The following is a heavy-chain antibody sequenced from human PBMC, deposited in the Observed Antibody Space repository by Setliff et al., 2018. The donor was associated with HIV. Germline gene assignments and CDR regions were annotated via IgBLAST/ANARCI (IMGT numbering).Heavy chain of an antibody. D-gene: IGHD3-10*01. J-gene: IGHJ6*02. CDR2: INAGNGKT. CDR3: ASEQVGFGPPRGMDV. CDR1: GYTFSTYA. V-gene: IGHV1-3*01. Sequence: ASVKVSCKASGYTFSTYAMHWVRQAPGQRLEWMGWINAGNGKTKYSQKFQGRVTIMRDTSASTAYMELSSLRSEDTAVYYCASEQVGFGPPRGMDVWGQGTTVTVSS.